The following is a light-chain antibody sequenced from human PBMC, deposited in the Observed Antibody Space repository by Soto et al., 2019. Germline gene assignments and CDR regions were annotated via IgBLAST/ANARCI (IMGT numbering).Light chain of an antibody. CDR3: QSYDSSLRDVV. V-gene: IGLV1-40*01. Sequence: QAVVTQPPSVSGAPGERVTISCTGSSSNIGAGYDVHWYQQLPGTAPKVLIYGNTNRPSGVPDRFSGSKSGTSASLAITGLQAEDEADCYCQSYDSSLRDVVFGGGTKLTVL. CDR2: GNT. CDR1: SSNIGAGYD. J-gene: IGLJ2*01.